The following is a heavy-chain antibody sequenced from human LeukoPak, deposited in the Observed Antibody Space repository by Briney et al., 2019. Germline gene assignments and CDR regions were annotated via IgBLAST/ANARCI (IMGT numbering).Heavy chain of an antibody. CDR2: INPNSGGT. V-gene: IGHV1-2*04. CDR1: GYTFIAYY. D-gene: IGHD6-19*01. CDR3: ARAEFSGWYSLYLDY. Sequence: ASVKVSCKASGYTFIAYYMHWVRQAPGQGLEWMGWINPNSGGTNYAQKFQGWVTMTRDTSISTAYMELSRLRSDDTAVYYCARAEFSGWYSLYLDYWGQGTLVTVSS. J-gene: IGHJ4*02.